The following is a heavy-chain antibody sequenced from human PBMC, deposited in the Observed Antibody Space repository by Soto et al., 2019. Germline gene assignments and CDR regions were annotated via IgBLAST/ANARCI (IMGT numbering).Heavy chain of an antibody. CDR2: IKSKTDGGTT. V-gene: IGHV3-15*01. D-gene: IGHD3-10*01. J-gene: IGHJ3*02. CDR1: GFTFSSYA. CDR3: TTGSPGISDAFDI. Sequence: GGSLRLSCAASGFTFSSYAMSWVRQAPGKGLEWVGRIKSKTDGGTTDYAAPVKGRFTISRDDSKNTLYLQMNSLKTEDTAVYYCTTGSPGISDAFDIWGQGTMVTVSS.